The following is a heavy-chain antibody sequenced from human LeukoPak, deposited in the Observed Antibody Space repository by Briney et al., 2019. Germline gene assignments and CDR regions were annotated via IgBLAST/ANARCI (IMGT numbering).Heavy chain of an antibody. Sequence: GGSLRLSCAASGFTFSCYWMSWVRQAPGKGLEWVANIKQDGSEKYYVDSVKGRFTISRDNAKNSLYLQMNSLRAEDTAVYYCARDRSRSYYYDSSGYYSARDYDYWGQGTLVTVSS. CDR1: GFTFSCYW. CDR3: ARDRSRSYYYDSSGYYSARDYDY. CDR2: IKQDGSEK. V-gene: IGHV3-7*03. J-gene: IGHJ4*02. D-gene: IGHD3-22*01.